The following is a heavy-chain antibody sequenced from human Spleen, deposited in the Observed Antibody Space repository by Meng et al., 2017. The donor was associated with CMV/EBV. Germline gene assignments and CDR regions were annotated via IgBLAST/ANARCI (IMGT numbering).Heavy chain of an antibody. CDR2: ISYDGSNK. CDR3: ARDQSSWPYYFDY. V-gene: IGHV3-30-3*01. Sequence: GGPLRLSCAASGFTFSTYAMHWVRQAPGKGLEWVAVISYDGSNKYYADSVEGRFTISRDNSKNTLYLQMNSLRAEDTAVYYCARDQSSWPYYFDYWGQGTLVTVSS. J-gene: IGHJ4*02. D-gene: IGHD6-13*01. CDR1: GFTFSTYA.